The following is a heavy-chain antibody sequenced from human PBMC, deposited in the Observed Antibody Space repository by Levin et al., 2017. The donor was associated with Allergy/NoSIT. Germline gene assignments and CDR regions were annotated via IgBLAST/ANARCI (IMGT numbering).Heavy chain of an antibody. CDR2: INHSGST. CDR1: GESFGAYY. J-gene: IGHJ4*02. CDR3: ARGLSTRRLGRKYGDQCYFDY. D-gene: IGHD4-17*01. Sequence: TSETLSLTCAVYGESFGAYYWSWVRQPPGKGLEWIRDINHSGSTNYNPSLESRVTISVDTSRNQFSLRLSSVTAADTAVYYCARGLSTRRLGRKYGDQCYFDYWGQGTLITVSS. V-gene: IGHV4-34*01.